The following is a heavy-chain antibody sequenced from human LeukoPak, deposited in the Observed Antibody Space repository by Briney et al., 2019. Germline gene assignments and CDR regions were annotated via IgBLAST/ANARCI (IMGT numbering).Heavy chain of an antibody. CDR2: INPNSGVT. CDR1: GYTFSDYY. V-gene: IGHV1-2*02. Sequence: ASVKVSCKASGYTFSDYYMHWLRQAPGQGLEWMGWINPNSGVTNYAQKFQGRVTMTRDTSISTAYMEVSRLRSDDTALYYCVREIDVVVPAPDYWGQGTLVTVSS. J-gene: IGHJ4*02. CDR3: VREIDVVVPAPDY. D-gene: IGHD2-2*01.